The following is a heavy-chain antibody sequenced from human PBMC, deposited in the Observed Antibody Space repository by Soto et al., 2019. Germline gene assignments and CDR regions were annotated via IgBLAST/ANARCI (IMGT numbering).Heavy chain of an antibody. J-gene: IGHJ6*03. Sequence: SETLSLTCAVYGGSFSGYYWSWIRQPPGKGLEWIGEINHSGSTNYNPSLKSRVTISVDTSKNQFSLKLSSVTAADTAVYYCARTEVVVVVAATNYYYYMDVWGKGTTVT. CDR1: GGSFSGYY. D-gene: IGHD2-15*01. CDR3: ARTEVVVVVAATNYYYYMDV. CDR2: INHSGST. V-gene: IGHV4-34*01.